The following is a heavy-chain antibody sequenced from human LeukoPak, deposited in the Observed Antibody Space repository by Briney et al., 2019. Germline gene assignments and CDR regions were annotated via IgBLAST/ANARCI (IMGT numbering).Heavy chain of an antibody. CDR3: ERAGDYSTDDYYYGMDV. D-gene: IGHD4-11*01. J-gene: IGHJ6*02. Sequence: ASVKVSCKASGYTFTSSGISWVRQGPGQGLEWMGWISAYNANTNDAQKLQGRVTMTTDTSTSTAYMELRSLRSDDKAVYYCERAGDYSTDDYYYGMDVWGQGTTVTVSS. CDR2: ISAYNANT. CDR1: GYTFTSSG. V-gene: IGHV1-18*01.